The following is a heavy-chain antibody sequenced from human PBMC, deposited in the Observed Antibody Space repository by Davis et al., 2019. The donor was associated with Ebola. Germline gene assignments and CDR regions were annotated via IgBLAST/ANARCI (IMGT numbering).Heavy chain of an antibody. V-gene: IGHV3-48*01. Sequence: PGGSLRLSCVASGFSFSTHSMNWVRQAPGKGLEWVAYISSTSAVIHYADSVKGRFTISRDNAKNSLFLQMNSLRGEDTAVYYCARVQWSWYFDLWGRGTLVTVSS. CDR2: ISSTSAVI. CDR1: GFSFSTHS. D-gene: IGHD6-19*01. J-gene: IGHJ2*01. CDR3: ARVQWSWYFDL.